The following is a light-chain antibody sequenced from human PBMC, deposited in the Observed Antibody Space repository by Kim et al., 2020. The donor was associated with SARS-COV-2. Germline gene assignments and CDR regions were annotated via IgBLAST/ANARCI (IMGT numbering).Light chain of an antibody. J-gene: IGKJ1*01. CDR1: QSISDW. CDR3: QQYSAYSWT. V-gene: IGKV1-5*03. Sequence: ASVGDRVTITCRASQSISDWLAWYQQKPGKAPKLLIYKASTLESGVPSRFSGSGSGTEFTLTISSLQPDDFAIFYCQQYSAYSWTFGQGTKVDIK. CDR2: KAS.